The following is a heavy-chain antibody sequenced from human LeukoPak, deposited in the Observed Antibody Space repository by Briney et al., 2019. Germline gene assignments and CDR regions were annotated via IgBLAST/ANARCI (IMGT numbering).Heavy chain of an antibody. V-gene: IGHV1-3*01. D-gene: IGHD3-3*01. CDR2: INAGNGNT. CDR1: GYTFTSYA. CDR3: ARTYYDFWSGYFSYYYGMDV. Sequence: ASVTVSCTASGYTFTSYAMHWVRQAPGQRLEWMGWINAGNGNTKYSQKFQGRVTITRDTSASTAYMELSSLRSEDTAVYYCARTYYDFWSGYFSYYYGMDVWGQGTTVTVSS. J-gene: IGHJ6*02.